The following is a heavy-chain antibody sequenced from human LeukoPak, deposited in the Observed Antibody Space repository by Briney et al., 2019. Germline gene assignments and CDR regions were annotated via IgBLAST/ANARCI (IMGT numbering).Heavy chain of an antibody. CDR3: ARDLGATTGAPWYYFDN. J-gene: IGHJ4*01. V-gene: IGHV1-69*04. Sequence: SVKVSCKASGGTFSSYAISWVRQAPGQGLEWMGRIIPILGIANYAQKFQGRVTITADKSTSTAYMELTSLRSDDTAVYYCARDLGATTGAPWYYFDNWGQGTLVTVPS. CDR2: IIPILGIA. CDR1: GGTFSSYA. D-gene: IGHD1-26*01.